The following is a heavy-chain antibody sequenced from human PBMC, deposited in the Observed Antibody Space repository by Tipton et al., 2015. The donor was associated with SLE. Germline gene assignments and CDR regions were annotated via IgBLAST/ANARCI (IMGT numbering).Heavy chain of an antibody. CDR1: GVTISSNF. CDR3: ARGPVSGRRYFDF. Sequence: SGVTISSNFMSWVRQAPGKGLEWVSVFFGADSTYYADSVKGRFIVSRDSSKNTLFLQANSLRAEDTAVYYCARGPVSGRRYFDFWGQGTLVTVSS. J-gene: IGHJ4*02. V-gene: IGHV3-66*01. CDR2: FFGADST. D-gene: IGHD6-19*01.